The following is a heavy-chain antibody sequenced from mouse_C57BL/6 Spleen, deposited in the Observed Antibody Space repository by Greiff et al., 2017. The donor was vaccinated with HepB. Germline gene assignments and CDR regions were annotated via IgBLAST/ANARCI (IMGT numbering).Heavy chain of an antibody. CDR3: ARGVIAYGSSYGYFDV. Sequence: VQLKEPGAELVRPGTSVKLSCKASGYTFTSYWMHWVKQRPGQGLEWIGVIDPSDSYTNYNQKFKGKATLTVDTSSSTAYMQLSSLTSEDSAVYYCARGVIAYGSSYGYFDVWGTGTTVTVSS. D-gene: IGHD1-1*01. V-gene: IGHV1-59*01. CDR1: GYTFTSYW. J-gene: IGHJ1*03. CDR2: IDPSDSYT.